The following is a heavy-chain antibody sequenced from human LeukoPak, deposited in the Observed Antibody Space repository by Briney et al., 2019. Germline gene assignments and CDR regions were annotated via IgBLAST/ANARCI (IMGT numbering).Heavy chain of an antibody. V-gene: IGHV4-39*07. CDR2: IYYSGST. J-gene: IGHJ4*02. Sequence: PSETLSLTCTVSGGSLSSSSYYWGWLRQPPGRGLEGLGSIYYSGSTYYNPSLKSRVTISVDTSKNQFSLKLSSVTAADTAVYYCARARAVLRFLEWFDYWGQGTLVTVSS. CDR1: GGSLSSSSYY. D-gene: IGHD3-3*01. CDR3: ARARAVLRFLEWFDY.